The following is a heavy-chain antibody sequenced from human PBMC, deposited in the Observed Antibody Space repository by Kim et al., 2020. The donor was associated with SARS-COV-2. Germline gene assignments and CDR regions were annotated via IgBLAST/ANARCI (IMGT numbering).Heavy chain of an antibody. CDR2: ISITSTYI. D-gene: IGHD3-9*01. Sequence: GGSLRLSCAASGFTFSSYSMNWVRQAPGKGLEWVSSISITSTYIYYADSVKGRFTISRDNAKNTLYLQMNSLRAEDTAVYYCASTTYYDILTGYFREADWFDPWGQGTLVTVSS. CDR3: ASTTYYDILTGYFREADWFDP. CDR1: GFTFSSYS. J-gene: IGHJ5*02. V-gene: IGHV3-21*06.